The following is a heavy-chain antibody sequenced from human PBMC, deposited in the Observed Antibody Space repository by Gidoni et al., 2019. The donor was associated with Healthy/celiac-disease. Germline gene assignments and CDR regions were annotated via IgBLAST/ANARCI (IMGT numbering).Heavy chain of an antibody. CDR2: ISWNSGSI. D-gene: IGHD5-18*01. CDR3: AKDSHRGYSYGLPNWFDP. Sequence: EVQLVESGGGLVQPGRSLRLSCAASGFTFAAYARHWVRQAPGKGLEWVSGISWNSGSIGYADSVKGRFTISRDNAKNSLYLQMNSLRAEDTALYYCAKDSHRGYSYGLPNWFDPWGQGTLVTVSS. CDR1: GFTFAAYA. J-gene: IGHJ5*02. V-gene: IGHV3-9*01.